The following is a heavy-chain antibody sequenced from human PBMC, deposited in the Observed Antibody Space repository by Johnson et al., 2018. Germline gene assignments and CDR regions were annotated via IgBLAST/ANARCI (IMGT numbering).Heavy chain of an antibody. V-gene: IGHV3-30*03. D-gene: IGHD3-10*01. CDR2: TSNDEGIK. CDR1: GFSFSNYV. J-gene: IGHJ1*01. CDR3: ATGAISGVIYREFFQH. Sequence: QVQLVQSGGGVVQPGRSLRLSCSASGFSFSNYVMHWVRQAPGKGLEWVAVTSNDEGIKYYVDSVKGRFTISRDNSKGTLYLQINSLRAEETAVYYWATGAISGVIYREFFQHWGQGTLVTVSS.